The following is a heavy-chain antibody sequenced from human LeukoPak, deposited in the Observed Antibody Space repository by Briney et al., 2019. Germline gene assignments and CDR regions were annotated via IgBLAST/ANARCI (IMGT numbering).Heavy chain of an antibody. CDR3: ARDLIYTTSWYDH. V-gene: IGHV1-18*01. J-gene: IGHJ5*02. CDR2: ISAYTGIT. CDR1: NYTFTNYG. D-gene: IGHD1-26*01. Sequence: ASVKVSCKTSNYTFTNYGISWVRQAPGQGLEWMGWISAYTGITSFAQKFQGRVTMTTDTSTSTAYMELRSLGLDDTAVYYCARDLIYTTSWYDHWGQGTLVTVSS.